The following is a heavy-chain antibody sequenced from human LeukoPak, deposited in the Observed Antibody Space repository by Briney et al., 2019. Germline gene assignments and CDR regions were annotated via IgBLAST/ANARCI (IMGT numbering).Heavy chain of an antibody. CDR2: MNPNSGNT. V-gene: IGHV1-8*01. CDR3: ARVYSRRSSGYYYADY. Sequence: ASVKVSCKASGYTFSSYDLNWVRQATGQGLEWMGWMNPNSGNTGYAQKFQGRVTMTRNTSINTAYMELSSLRSEDTAVYYCARVYSRRSSGYYYADYWGQGALVTVSS. CDR1: GYTFSSYD. J-gene: IGHJ4*02. D-gene: IGHD3-22*01.